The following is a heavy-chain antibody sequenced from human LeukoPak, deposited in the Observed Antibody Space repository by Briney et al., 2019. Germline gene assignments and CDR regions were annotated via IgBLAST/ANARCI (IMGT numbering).Heavy chain of an antibody. V-gene: IGHV3-74*01. D-gene: IGHD3-10*01. Sequence: GGSLRLSCGASGFTFSSYWMHWVRQAPGKGLVWVSRINNDGSSTSYADSVQGRFTISRDNAKNTLYLQMNSLRAEDTVLYYCARVARGDYYYYYMDVWGKGTTVTVSS. CDR1: GFTFSSYW. J-gene: IGHJ6*03. CDR3: ARVARGDYYYYYMDV. CDR2: INNDGSST.